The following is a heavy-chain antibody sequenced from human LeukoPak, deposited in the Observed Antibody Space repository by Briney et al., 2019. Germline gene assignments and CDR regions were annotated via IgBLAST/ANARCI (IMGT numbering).Heavy chain of an antibody. V-gene: IGHV3-21*01. D-gene: IGHD4-17*01. CDR2: ISSSSSFR. CDR1: GFTFSSHS. Sequence: GVSLRLSCAGSGFTFSSHSINWVRQAPGKGLEWVSSISSSSSFRYYADSVRGRFTISRDNAKNSVYLQMNSLGAEDTAVYYCARNVPHYGDYSAANYYYYGMDVWGQGTTVTVSS. J-gene: IGHJ6*02. CDR3: ARNVPHYGDYSAANYYYYGMDV.